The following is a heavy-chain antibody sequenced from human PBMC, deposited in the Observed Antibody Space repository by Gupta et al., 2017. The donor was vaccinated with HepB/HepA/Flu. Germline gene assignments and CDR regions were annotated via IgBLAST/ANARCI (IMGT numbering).Heavy chain of an antibody. CDR1: GFPFNSYG. CDR3: AKDLGGRGSGSYWNYYYYGMDV. D-gene: IGHD3-10*01. J-gene: IGHJ6*02. CDR2: ISYDGSNK. Sequence: VNLVESGGGVVQPGRSMRLSCAASGFPFNSYGMPWVGRAPGQGVAVISYDGSNKYYADSVKGRFTISRDNSKNTLYLQMNSLRAEDTALYYCAKDLGGRGSGSYWNYYYYGMDVWGQGTTVTGSS. V-gene: IGHV3-30*18.